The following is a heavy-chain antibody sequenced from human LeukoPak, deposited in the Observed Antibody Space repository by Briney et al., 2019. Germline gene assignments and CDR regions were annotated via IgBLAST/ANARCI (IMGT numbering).Heavy chain of an antibody. J-gene: IGHJ4*02. CDR2: FGPEDGET. Sequence: ASVKVSCKVSGYTLTELSMHWVRQAPGKGLEWMGGFGPEDGETIYAQKFQGRVTMTRDTSTSTVYMELSSLRSEDTAVYYCARDETIVLMVYATHLGYWGQGTLVTVSS. CDR1: GYTLTELS. CDR3: ARDETIVLMVYATHLGY. V-gene: IGHV1-24*01. D-gene: IGHD2-8*01.